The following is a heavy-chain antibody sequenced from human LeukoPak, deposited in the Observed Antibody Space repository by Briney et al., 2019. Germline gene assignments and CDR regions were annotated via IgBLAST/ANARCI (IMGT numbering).Heavy chain of an antibody. J-gene: IGHJ4*02. V-gene: IGHV1-2*02. CDR3: AGAGYSGNYYYYFDF. CDR2: INPDSGGT. CDR1: GYTFTGYY. D-gene: IGHD1-26*01. Sequence: GASAKVSCKASGYTFTGYYMHWVRQAPGQGLEWVGWINPDSGGTNYAQKFQGRVTMTRDTSTSTVYMQLSRLRSDDTAVYYCAGAGYSGNYYYYFDFRGQGTPVTVSS.